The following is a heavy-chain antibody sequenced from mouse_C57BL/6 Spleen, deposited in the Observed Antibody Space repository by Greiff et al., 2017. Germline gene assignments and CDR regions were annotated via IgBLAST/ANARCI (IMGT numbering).Heavy chain of an antibody. V-gene: IGHV1-64*01. D-gene: IGHD1-1*01. CDR1: GYTFTSYW. CDR3: ASPRYCGSSYGFAY. J-gene: IGHJ3*01. CDR2: IHPNSGST. Sequence: VQLQQPGAELVKPGASVKLSCKASGYTFTSYWMHWVKQRPGQGLEWIGMIHPNSGSTNYNEKFKSKATLTVDKSSSTAYMQLSSLTSEDSAVYYCASPRYCGSSYGFAYWGQGTLVTVSA.